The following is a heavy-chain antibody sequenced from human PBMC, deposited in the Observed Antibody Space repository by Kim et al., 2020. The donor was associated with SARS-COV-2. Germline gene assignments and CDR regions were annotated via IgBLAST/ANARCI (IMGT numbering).Heavy chain of an antibody. CDR1: GFTFSSYS. Sequence: GGSLRLSCAASGFTFSSYSMNWVRQAPGKGLEWVSYISSSSSTIYYADSVKGRFTISRDNAKNSLYLQMNSLRDEDTAVYYCARGGETSTIKPVRVTVSKGRGAFDIWGQGTMVTVSS. CDR3: ARGGETSTIKPVRVTVSKGRGAFDI. D-gene: IGHD4-17*01. CDR2: ISSSSSTI. V-gene: IGHV3-48*02. J-gene: IGHJ3*02.